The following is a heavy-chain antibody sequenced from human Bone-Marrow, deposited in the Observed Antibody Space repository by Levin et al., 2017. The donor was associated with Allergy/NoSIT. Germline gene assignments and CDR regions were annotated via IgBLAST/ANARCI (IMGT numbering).Heavy chain of an antibody. V-gene: IGHV3-23*01. CDR2: ITGTGATT. CDR1: GFTFSSYA. D-gene: IGHD1-1*01. J-gene: IGHJ4*02. Sequence: GESLKISCVGSGFTFSSYAMTWVRQPPGRGLEWISGITGTGATTYYAASVRGRFSISRDNSKNTVYLQMSSLRAEDTAVYYCANGLNSGIFDYWGQGALVSVSS. CDR3: ANGLNSGIFDY.